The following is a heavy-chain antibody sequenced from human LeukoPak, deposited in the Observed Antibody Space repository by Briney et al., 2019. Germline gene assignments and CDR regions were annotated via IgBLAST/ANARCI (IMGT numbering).Heavy chain of an antibody. V-gene: IGHV1-2*02. Sequence: ASVKVSCKASGYIFTGFYMHWVRQAPGQGPEWMGWINPNNGDTKYAQKFHDRVTMTRDTSLTTAYMELTRLTSDDTAFYYCARNGQLLSGGNWFDPWGQGAQSPSPQ. J-gene: IGHJ5*02. CDR2: INPNNGDT. CDR3: ARNGQLLSGGNWFDP. D-gene: IGHD2-2*01. CDR1: GYIFTGFY.